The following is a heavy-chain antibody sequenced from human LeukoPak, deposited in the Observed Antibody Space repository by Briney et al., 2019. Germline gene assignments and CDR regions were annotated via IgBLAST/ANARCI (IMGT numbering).Heavy chain of an antibody. D-gene: IGHD3-3*01. Sequence: SETLSLTCTVSGGSISSYYWSWIRQPAGKGLEWIGRIYTSGSTNYNPSLKSRVTMSVDTSKNQFSLKLSSVTAADTAVYYCARDGTIFGVNYYYYYSMDVWGQGTTVTVSS. CDR3: ARDGTIFGVNYYYYYSMDV. CDR2: IYTSGST. CDR1: GGSISSYY. J-gene: IGHJ6*02. V-gene: IGHV4-4*07.